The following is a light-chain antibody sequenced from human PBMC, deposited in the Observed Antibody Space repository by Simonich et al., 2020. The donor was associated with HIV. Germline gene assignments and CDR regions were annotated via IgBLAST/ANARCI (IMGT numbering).Light chain of an antibody. CDR2: GAS. J-gene: IGKJ4*01. Sequence: EIVMTQSTATLSVSPGERATLPCRASQSVSSNLAWYQQKPGQAPRLLIYGASTRATGIPARFSGSGSGTEFTLTISSLQSEDFAVYYCQQHNNWPLTFGGGTKVEIK. V-gene: IGKV3-15*01. CDR3: QQHNNWPLT. CDR1: QSVSSN.